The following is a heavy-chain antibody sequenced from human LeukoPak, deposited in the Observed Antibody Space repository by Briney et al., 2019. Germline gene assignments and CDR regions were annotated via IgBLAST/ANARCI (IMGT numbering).Heavy chain of an antibody. Sequence: SETLSLTCAVYGGSFSGYYWSWLRQPPGKGLEWIGEINHSGSTNYNPSLKSRVTISVDTSKNQFSLKLSSVTAADTAVYYCARSVLRYYGSGKNWFDPWGQGTLVTVSS. D-gene: IGHD3-10*01. V-gene: IGHV4-34*01. CDR2: INHSGST. J-gene: IGHJ5*02. CDR3: ARSVLRYYGSGKNWFDP. CDR1: GGSFSGYY.